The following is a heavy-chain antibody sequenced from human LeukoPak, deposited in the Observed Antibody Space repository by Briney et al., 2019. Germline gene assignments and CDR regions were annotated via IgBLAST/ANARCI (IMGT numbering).Heavy chain of an antibody. Sequence: SETLSLTCTVSGGSISSSSYYWGWIRQPPGKGLEWIGSIYYSGTTYYNPSLKSRVTISVDTSKTQFSLKVSSVTAADTAVYYCVRQNLLVATSNPTFDFWGQGTLVTVSS. V-gene: IGHV4-39*01. CDR3: VRQNLLVATSNPTFDF. J-gene: IGHJ4*02. CDR1: GGSISSSSYY. CDR2: IYYSGTT. D-gene: IGHD5-12*01.